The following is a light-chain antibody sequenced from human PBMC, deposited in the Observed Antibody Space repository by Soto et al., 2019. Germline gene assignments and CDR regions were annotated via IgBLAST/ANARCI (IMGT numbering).Light chain of an antibody. J-gene: IGKJ2*01. CDR2: AAS. Sequence: DIQMTQSPSSLSASVGDRVTLTCRASQSINTFLNWYHQKPGKAPQLLIYAASSLRSGVPSRFSGSRSGSDFTLTISNLQPEDFVTFICQQSYSPPYTFGQGTKLEIK. CDR3: QQSYSPPYT. CDR1: QSINTF. V-gene: IGKV1-39*01.